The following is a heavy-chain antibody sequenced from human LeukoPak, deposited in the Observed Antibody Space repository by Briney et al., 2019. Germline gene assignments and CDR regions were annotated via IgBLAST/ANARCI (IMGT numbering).Heavy chain of an antibody. V-gene: IGHV3-74*01. CDR2: INTDGSST. J-gene: IGHJ1*01. CDR3: ARVPGYCSGGSCYSMYFHH. D-gene: IGHD2-15*01. CDR1: GFIFTTYW. Sequence: GRSLRLSCAASGFIFTTYWMHWVRQAPGKGLVWVARINTDGSSTYYADSVKGRFTISRDNAKNSLYLQMSSLRAEDTALYYCARVPGYCSGGSCYSMYFHHWGQGTLVTVSS.